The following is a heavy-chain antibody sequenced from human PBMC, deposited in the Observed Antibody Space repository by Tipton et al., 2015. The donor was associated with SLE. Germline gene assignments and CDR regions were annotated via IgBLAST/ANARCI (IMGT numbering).Heavy chain of an antibody. V-gene: IGHV3-30*02. D-gene: IGHD3-3*01. CDR1: GFTFSYYG. CDR3: ARETLSGGLAFDL. Sequence: SLRLSCAASGFTFSYYGMHWVRQAPGKGLEWVTFILYDGSDEYYADSVKGRFTISRDNSKNTLYLQLGGLRGEDMAVYYCARETLSGGLAFDLWGQGTMVTVSS. J-gene: IGHJ3*01. CDR2: ILYDGSDE.